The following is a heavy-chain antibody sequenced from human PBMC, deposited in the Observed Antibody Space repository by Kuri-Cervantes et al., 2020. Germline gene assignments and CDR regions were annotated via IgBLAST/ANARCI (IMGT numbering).Heavy chain of an antibody. J-gene: IGHJ2*01. Sequence: SETLSLTCAVSGGSISSSSYYWGWIRQPPGKGLEWIGSIYYSGSTYYNPSLKRRVTISVDTSKNQFSLKLSSVTAADTAVYYCARGAIRITMVRGVPGSWYFDLWGRGTLVTVSS. CDR2: IYYSGST. CDR1: GGSISSSSYY. V-gene: IGHV4-39*07. CDR3: ARGAIRITMVRGVPGSWYFDL. D-gene: IGHD3-10*01.